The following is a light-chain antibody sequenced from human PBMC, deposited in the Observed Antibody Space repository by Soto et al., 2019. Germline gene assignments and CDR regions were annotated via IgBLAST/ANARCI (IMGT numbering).Light chain of an antibody. CDR3: SSYAGSNNWV. J-gene: IGLJ3*02. CDR2: EVS. Sequence: QSALTQSPSASGSPGQSVTISCTGTCSDVGNYKYVSWYQQHPGKAPKLMIYEVSKRPSGVPDRFSGSKSGNTASLTVSGLQAEDEADYYCSSYAGSNNWVFGGGTKVTVL. V-gene: IGLV2-8*01. CDR1: CSDVGNYKY.